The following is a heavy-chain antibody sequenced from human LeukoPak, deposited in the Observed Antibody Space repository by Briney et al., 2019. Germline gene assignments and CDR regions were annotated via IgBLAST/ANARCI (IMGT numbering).Heavy chain of an antibody. CDR3: ARDYLSGADV. D-gene: IGHD6-19*01. Sequence: PGGSLRLSCAASGFTFSSYSMSWVRQAPGKGLEWVSYISSSSSTIYYADSVKGRFTIPRDNAKNSLYLQMNSLRAEDTAVYYCARDYLSGADVWGKGTTVTVSS. CDR1: GFTFSSYS. V-gene: IGHV3-48*01. J-gene: IGHJ6*04. CDR2: ISSSSSTI.